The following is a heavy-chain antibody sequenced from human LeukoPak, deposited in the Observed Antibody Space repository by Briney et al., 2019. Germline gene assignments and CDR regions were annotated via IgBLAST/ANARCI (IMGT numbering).Heavy chain of an antibody. V-gene: IGHV3-74*01. CDR1: GSTFSSYW. CDR3: ASTMVRGVP. J-gene: IGHJ5*02. D-gene: IGHD3-10*01. CDR2: IKSDGSST. Sequence: GGSLRLSCAASGSTFSSYWMHWVRQAPGKGLVWVSRIKSDGSSTNYADSVKGRFTISRDNAKNTLYLQMNSLRAEDTAVYYCASTMVRGVPWGQGTLVTVSS.